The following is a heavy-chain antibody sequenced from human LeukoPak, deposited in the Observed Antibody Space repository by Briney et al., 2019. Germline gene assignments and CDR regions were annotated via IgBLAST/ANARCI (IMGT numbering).Heavy chain of an antibody. CDR2: IIPIFGTA. J-gene: IGHJ3*02. CDR3: AREDIVVVPAAIFVGAFDI. Sequence: GASVKVSCKASGGTFSSYAISWVRQAPGQGLEWMGGIIPIFGTANYAQKFQGRVTITADESPSTAYMELSSLRSEDTAVYYCAREDIVVVPAAIFVGAFDIWGQGTMVTVSS. CDR1: GGTFSSYA. V-gene: IGHV1-69*13. D-gene: IGHD2-2*02.